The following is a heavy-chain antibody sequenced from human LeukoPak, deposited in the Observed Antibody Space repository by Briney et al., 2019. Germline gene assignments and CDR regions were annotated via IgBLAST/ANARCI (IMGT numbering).Heavy chain of an antibody. D-gene: IGHD3-10*01. J-gene: IGHJ4*02. V-gene: IGHV3-48*02. CDR3: ARSDGSGSDRDY. Sequence: PGGSVRLSCAGSGFNFSHYSMNWVRQAPGEGLEWVSYISRSSTTIFYADSVKGRFTISRDNAKDSVYLQMNSLRDGDAAVYYRARSDGSGSDRDYWGQGTLVTVSS. CDR2: ISRSSTTI. CDR1: GFNFSHYS.